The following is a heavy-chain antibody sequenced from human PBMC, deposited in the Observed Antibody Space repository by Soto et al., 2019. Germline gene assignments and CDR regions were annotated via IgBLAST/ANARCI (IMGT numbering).Heavy chain of an antibody. CDR2: IYYSGST. V-gene: IGHV4-61*08. CDR1: GGSISRGDYY. CDR3: ARDHGHGDYLKRLDP. D-gene: IGHD4-17*01. J-gene: IGHJ5*02. Sequence: PSETLSLTCTVSGGSISRGDYYWSWIRQAPGKGLEWIGYIYYSGSTNYNPSLKSRVTISVDTSKNQFSLKLSSVTAADTAVYYCARDHGHGDYLKRLDPWGQGTLVTVSS.